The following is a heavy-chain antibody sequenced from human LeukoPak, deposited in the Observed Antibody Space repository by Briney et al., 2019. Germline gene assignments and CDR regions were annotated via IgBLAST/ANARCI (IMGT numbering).Heavy chain of an antibody. D-gene: IGHD5-18*01. CDR2: IYHSGST. Sequence: SETLSLTCTVSGYSISSGYYWGWILQPPGKGLEWIGSIYHSGSTHYNPSLKSRVTISVDTSKNQFSLKLSSVTAADTAVYYCATPRGYSYGYVPYYFDYWGQGTLVTVSS. CDR1: GYSISSGYY. CDR3: ATPRGYSYGYVPYYFDY. V-gene: IGHV4-38-2*02. J-gene: IGHJ4*02.